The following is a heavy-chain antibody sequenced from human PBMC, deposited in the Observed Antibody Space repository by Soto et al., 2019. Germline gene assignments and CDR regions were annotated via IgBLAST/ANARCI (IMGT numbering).Heavy chain of an antibody. D-gene: IGHD4-17*01. CDR3: AKDPNGDYAGGFDF. CDR1: GCTFRSFA. V-gene: IGHV3-23*01. Sequence: GGARRLSCAASGCTFRSFAMSWVRQAPGKGPEWVSGISGNGGRTYYADSVKGLFTIPRDNSKSTLYLQMDSLRAEDTAVYYCAKDPNGDYAGGFDFRGQGTMVTVS. J-gene: IGHJ3*01. CDR2: ISGNGGRT.